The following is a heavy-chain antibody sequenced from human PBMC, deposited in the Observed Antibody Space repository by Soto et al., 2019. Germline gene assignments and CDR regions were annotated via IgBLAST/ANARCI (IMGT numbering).Heavy chain of an antibody. J-gene: IGHJ4*02. D-gene: IGHD3-22*01. CDR2: ISWDGGST. CDR1: GFTFDDYA. Sequence: PGGSLRLSCAASGFTFDDYAMHWVRQAPGKGLEWVSLISWDGGSTYYADSVKGRFTISRDNSKNSLYLQMNSLRAEDTALYYCAKDEYYDSSGYPDYWGQGTLVTVSS. CDR3: AKDEYYDSSGYPDY. V-gene: IGHV3-43D*04.